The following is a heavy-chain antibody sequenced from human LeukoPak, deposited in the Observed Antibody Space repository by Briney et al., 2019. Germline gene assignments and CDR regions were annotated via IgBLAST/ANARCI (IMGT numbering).Heavy chain of an antibody. CDR3: ARVNRITMVRGATPPYYYYYMDL. CDR2: INQSGST. Sequence: PSETLSLTCAVYGGSFSGYYWSWIRQPPGKGLEGIGEINQSGSTNYNPSLTSRVPISVDTSKNEFSLKLRSVTAADTAAYYCARVNRITMVRGATPPYYYYYMDLWGKGTTVTVSS. V-gene: IGHV4-34*01. CDR1: GGSFSGYY. J-gene: IGHJ6*03. D-gene: IGHD3-10*01.